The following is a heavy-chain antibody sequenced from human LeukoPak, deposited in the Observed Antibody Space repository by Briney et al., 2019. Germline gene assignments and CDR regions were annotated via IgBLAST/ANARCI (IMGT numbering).Heavy chain of an antibody. CDR2: IYSGGST. V-gene: IGHV3-53*01. CDR1: GFTVSSNY. J-gene: IGHJ4*02. D-gene: IGHD6-13*01. Sequence: GGSLRLSCAASGFTVSSNYMSWGRQAPGKGLEWVSIIYSGGSTFYADSVKGRFTISRDNSKNTLYLQMNSLRAEDTAVYYCASERIAAAGPFDYWGQGTLVNVSS. CDR3: ASERIAAAGPFDY.